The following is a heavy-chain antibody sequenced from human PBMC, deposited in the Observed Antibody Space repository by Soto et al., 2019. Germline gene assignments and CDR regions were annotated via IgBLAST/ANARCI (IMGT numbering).Heavy chain of an antibody. CDR3: ARDNRLLSRFGTRYYYYGMDV. CDR2: INSDGSST. V-gene: IGHV3-74*01. D-gene: IGHD2-2*01. Sequence: PGGSLRLSCAASGFTVSSKDMHWVRQAPGKGLVWVSRINSDGSSTSYADSVKGRFTISRDNAKNTLYLQMNSLRAEDTAVYYCARDNRLLSRFGTRYYYYGMDVWGQGTTVTVSS. J-gene: IGHJ6*02. CDR1: GFTVSSKD.